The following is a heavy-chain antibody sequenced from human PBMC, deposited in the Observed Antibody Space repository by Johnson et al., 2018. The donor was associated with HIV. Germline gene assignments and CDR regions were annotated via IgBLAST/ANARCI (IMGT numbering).Heavy chain of an antibody. D-gene: IGHD2-8*01. Sequence: QVQLVESGGGLVKPGGSLRLSCAASGFTFSYYYMSWIRQAPGKGLEWVSYISSSGSIIYYADSVKGRFTISRDNAMNSLYLQMNSLRAEDTAVYYCARGDCTNGVCPPPRRDAFDIWGQGTMVTVSS. CDR1: GFTFSYYY. CDR3: ARGDCTNGVCPPPRRDAFDI. J-gene: IGHJ3*02. CDR2: ISSSGSII. V-gene: IGHV3-11*04.